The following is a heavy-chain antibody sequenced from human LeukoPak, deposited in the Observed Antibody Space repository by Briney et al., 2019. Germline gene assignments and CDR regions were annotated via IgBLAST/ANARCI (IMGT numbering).Heavy chain of an antibody. D-gene: IGHD5-18*01. CDR1: GYTFTGYA. CDR2: INTNTGNP. CDR3: GRDPRLGIRGYTYGYFDY. Sequence: ASVKVSCKASGYTFTGYAMNWVRQAPGEGLEWMGWINTNTGNPTYAQGFTGRFVFSLDTSVSTAYLQISGLKADDTAVYYCGRDPRLGIRGYTYGYFDYWGQGTLVTVSS. V-gene: IGHV7-4-1*02. J-gene: IGHJ4*02.